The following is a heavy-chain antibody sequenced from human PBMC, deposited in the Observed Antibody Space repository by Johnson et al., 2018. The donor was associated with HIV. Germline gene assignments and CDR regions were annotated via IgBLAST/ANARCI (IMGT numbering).Heavy chain of an antibody. CDR3: ARGRALRALDAFDI. Sequence: HVQLVESGGGVVQPGRSLRLSCAAPGLTFSDYYMTWIRQAPGKGLEWVSYISSSGSTMYYADSVKGRFTISRDNAKNTLNLQMNSLRAEDTAVYYCARGRALRALDAFDIWGQGTMVTVSS. D-gene: IGHD4-17*01. J-gene: IGHJ3*02. CDR1: GLTFSDYY. CDR2: ISSSGSTM. V-gene: IGHV3-11*01.